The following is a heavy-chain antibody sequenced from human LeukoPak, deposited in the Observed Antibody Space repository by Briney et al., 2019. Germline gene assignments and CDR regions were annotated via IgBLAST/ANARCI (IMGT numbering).Heavy chain of an antibody. CDR2: MNPNSGNT. CDR3: AREGCSSTSCYSVFYYYYYGMDV. V-gene: IGHV1-8*01. CDR1: GYTFTSYD. Sequence: APVKVSCKASGYTFTSYDINWVRQATGQGLEWMGWMNPNSGNTGYAQKFQGRVTMTRNTSISTAYMELSSLRSEDTAVYYCAREGCSSTSCYSVFYYYYYGMDVWGQGTTVTVSS. J-gene: IGHJ6*02. D-gene: IGHD2-2*01.